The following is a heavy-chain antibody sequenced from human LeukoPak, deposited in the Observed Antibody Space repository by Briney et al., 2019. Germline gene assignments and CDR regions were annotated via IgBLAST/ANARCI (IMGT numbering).Heavy chain of an antibody. CDR1: GYTFTSYY. V-gene: IGHV1-46*01. D-gene: IGHD5-24*01. CDR3: ARDREGYNLYYFDY. CDR2: INPSGGST. J-gene: IGHJ4*02. Sequence: ASVKVSCKASGYTFTSYYMNWARQAPGQGLEWMGRINPSGGSTNYAQKFQGRVTTTSDTSTSTVYMELSSLRSEDTAMYYCARDREGYNLYYFDYWGQGTLVTVSS.